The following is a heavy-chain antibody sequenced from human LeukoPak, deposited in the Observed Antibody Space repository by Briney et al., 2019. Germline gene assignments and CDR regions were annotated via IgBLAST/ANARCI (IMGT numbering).Heavy chain of an antibody. CDR1: GFTFSTYA. CDR2: LSVSGGST. Sequence: GGSLRLSCAASGFTFSTYAMRWVRQAPGKGLEWVSALSVSGGSTYYADSVKGRFTISRDSSKNTLYLQMNSLRAEDTAVYYWAKDRQQLVRDIFDYWGQGTLVTVSS. CDR3: AKDRQQLVRDIFDY. V-gene: IGHV3-23*01. D-gene: IGHD6-13*01. J-gene: IGHJ4*02.